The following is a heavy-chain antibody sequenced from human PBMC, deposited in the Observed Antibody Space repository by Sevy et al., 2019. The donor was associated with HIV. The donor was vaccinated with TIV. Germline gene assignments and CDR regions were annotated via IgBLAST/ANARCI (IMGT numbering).Heavy chain of an antibody. Sequence: SEILSLTCAVSGGSISSGSYSWTWIRQPLGKGLEWIGYMYHTGITYYNPSLKSRVTISVDTSKNQFSLKLNSVTAADTAVYYCVRSDDHYDSSGYSFWGQGTLVTVSS. CDR3: VRSDDHYDSSGYSF. CDR2: MYHTGIT. CDR1: GGSISSGSYS. D-gene: IGHD3-22*01. J-gene: IGHJ4*02. V-gene: IGHV4-30-2*01.